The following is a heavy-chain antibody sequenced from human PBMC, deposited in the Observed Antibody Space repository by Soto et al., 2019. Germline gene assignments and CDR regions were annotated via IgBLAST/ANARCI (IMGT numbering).Heavy chain of an antibody. CDR1: GFTFSDHY. CDR2: ISGSSSYT. CDR3: ARDISGSYEGGFDY. Sequence: GGSLRLSCAASGFTFSDHYMSWIRQAPGKGLEWVSYISGSSSYTNYADSVKGRFSISRDNAKNSLFLLMNSLRAEDTAVYYCARDISGSYEGGFDYWGQGTLVTVSS. D-gene: IGHD1-26*01. V-gene: IGHV3-11*05. J-gene: IGHJ4*02.